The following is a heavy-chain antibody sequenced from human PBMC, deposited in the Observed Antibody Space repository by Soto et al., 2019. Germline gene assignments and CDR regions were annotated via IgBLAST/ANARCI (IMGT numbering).Heavy chain of an antibody. D-gene: IGHD1-1*01. V-gene: IGHV2-5*02. Sequence: QITLKESGPTLVKPTQTLTLTCTFSGFSLTTSGVGVGWIRQPPGKALEWLALIYWDDDKRYSPSLKTRLTITKDTSTNQGVLTMTIMDPVDTATYCWAHKAKTAMAFDYWGQGTLVTVSS. CDR3: AHKAKTAMAFDY. CDR2: IYWDDDK. J-gene: IGHJ4*02. CDR1: GFSLTTSGVG.